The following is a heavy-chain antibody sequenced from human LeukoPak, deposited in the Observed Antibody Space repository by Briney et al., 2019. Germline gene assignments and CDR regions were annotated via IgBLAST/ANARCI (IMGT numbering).Heavy chain of an antibody. CDR3: ARGRFHDAFDI. J-gene: IGHJ3*02. CDR1: GFTFSSYD. V-gene: IGHV3-13*01. Sequence: PGGSLRLSCAASGFTFSSYDMHWVRQATGKGLEWVSAIGTAGDTYYPGSVKGRFTISRENAKNSLYLQMNSLRAGDTAVYYCARGRFHDAFDIWGQGTMVTVSS. CDR2: IGTAGDT.